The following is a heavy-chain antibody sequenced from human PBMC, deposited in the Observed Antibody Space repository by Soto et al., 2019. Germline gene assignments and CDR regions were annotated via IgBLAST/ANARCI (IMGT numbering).Heavy chain of an antibody. CDR2: IYHSGST. CDR1: GGSISSSNW. J-gene: IGHJ5*02. CDR3: AVRVTVTTSSRWFDP. Sequence: SETLSLTCAVSGGSISSSNWWSWVRQPPGKGLEWIGEIYHSGSTNYNPSLKSRVTISVDKSKNQFSLKLSSVTAAGTAVYYCAVRVTVTTSSRWFDPWGQGTLVTVSS. D-gene: IGHD4-4*01. V-gene: IGHV4-4*02.